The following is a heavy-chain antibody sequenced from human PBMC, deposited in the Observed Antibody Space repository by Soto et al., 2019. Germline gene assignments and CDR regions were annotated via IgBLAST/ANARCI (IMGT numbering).Heavy chain of an antibody. CDR2: IGSRT. Sequence: PGGSLRLSCAASGVTFNSYAMSWVRQAPGKGLEWVSSIGSRTHYADSVKGRFTISRDNSKNTLYLQMNSLRAEDTAVYYCAKDSVTNSRIQDPLAFWAQGTIVPVSS. D-gene: IGHD1-1*01. V-gene: IGHV3-23*01. CDR3: AKDSVTNSRIQDPLAF. CDR1: GVTFNSYA. J-gene: IGHJ3*01.